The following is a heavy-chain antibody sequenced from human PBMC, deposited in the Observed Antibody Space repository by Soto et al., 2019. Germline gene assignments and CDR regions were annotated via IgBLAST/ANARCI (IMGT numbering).Heavy chain of an antibody. CDR2: TYYRSKWYN. CDR3: ARDPYPWLGRFDC. J-gene: IGHJ4*02. D-gene: IGHD6-19*01. Sequence: SQTLSLTCAISGDSVSSNSAAWNWIRQSPSRGLEWLGRTYYRSKWYNDYAVSVKSRITINPDTSKSQFSLNLNTVTAEDTAVYYGARDPYPWLGRFDCWGQGTLVTVSS. V-gene: IGHV6-1*01. CDR1: GDSVSSNSAA.